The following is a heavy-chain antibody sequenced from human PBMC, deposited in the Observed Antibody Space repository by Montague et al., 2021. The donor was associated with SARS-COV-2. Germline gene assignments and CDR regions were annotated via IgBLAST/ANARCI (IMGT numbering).Heavy chain of an antibody. J-gene: IGHJ4*02. CDR2: IYYSGGT. D-gene: IGHD4-17*01. CDR3: ARVGAYGDYPTPPTFDY. Sequence: SETLSLTCTVSGGSISSYYWSWIRQPPGKGLEWIGYIYYSGGTNYNPSLKSRVTISVDTSKNQFSLKLSSVTAADTAVYYCARVGAYGDYPTPPTFDYWGQGTLVTVPS. CDR1: GGSISSYY. V-gene: IGHV4-59*01.